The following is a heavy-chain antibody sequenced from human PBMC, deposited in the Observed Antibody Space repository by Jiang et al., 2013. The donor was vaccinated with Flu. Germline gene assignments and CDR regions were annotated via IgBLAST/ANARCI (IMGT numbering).Heavy chain of an antibody. CDR3: ARDRRYSLWLRVLPSY. CDR2: AYNGNT. D-gene: IGHD5-18*01. V-gene: IGHV1-18*01. Sequence: AYNGNTNYAQKLQGRVTMTTDTSTSTAYMELRSLRSDDTAVYYCARDRRYSLWLRVLPSYWGQGTLVTV. J-gene: IGHJ1*01.